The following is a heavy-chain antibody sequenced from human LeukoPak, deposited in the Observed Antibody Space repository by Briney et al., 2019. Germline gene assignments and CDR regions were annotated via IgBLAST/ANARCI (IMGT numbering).Heavy chain of an antibody. D-gene: IGHD4-17*01. Sequence: GGSLRLSCAASGFTFSSYWMHWVRQTPGKGLVWVSRINGAGSSISYADSVKGRVTISRDNAKNTLYLQMNNLRAEDTAVYYCARGGDYENDWWGQGSLVTVPA. CDR1: GFTFSSYW. CDR2: INGAGSSI. CDR3: ARGGDYENDW. V-gene: IGHV3-74*01. J-gene: IGHJ4*02.